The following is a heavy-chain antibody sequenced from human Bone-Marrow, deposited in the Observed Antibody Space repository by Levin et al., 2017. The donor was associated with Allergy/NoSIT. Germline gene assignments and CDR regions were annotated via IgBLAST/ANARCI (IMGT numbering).Heavy chain of an antibody. CDR2: IYSGGST. CDR3: ARGGFGESLAH. D-gene: IGHD3-10*01. V-gene: IGHV3-53*01. J-gene: IGHJ1*01. Sequence: GESLKISCAASGFTVSSNYMSWVRQAPGKGPEWVSVIYSGGSTYYADSVKGRFTISRDNSKNTLYLQMNSLRAADTAAYYCARGGFGESLAHWGQSTLATSSS. CDR1: GFTVSSNY.